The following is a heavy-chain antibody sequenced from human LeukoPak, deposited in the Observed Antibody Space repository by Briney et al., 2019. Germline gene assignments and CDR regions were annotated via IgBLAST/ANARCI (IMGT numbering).Heavy chain of an antibody. CDR3: ARDRSGRHYYGS. J-gene: IGHJ5*02. CDR2: ISSSSSYI. Sequence: GGSLRLSCVASGFTFSSHAMIWVRQAPGKGLEWVSSISSSSSYIYYADSVKGRFTISRDNAKNSLYLQMDSLRAEDTAVYYCARDRSGRHYYGSWGQGTLVTVSS. V-gene: IGHV3-21*01. D-gene: IGHD3-10*01. CDR1: GFTFSSHA.